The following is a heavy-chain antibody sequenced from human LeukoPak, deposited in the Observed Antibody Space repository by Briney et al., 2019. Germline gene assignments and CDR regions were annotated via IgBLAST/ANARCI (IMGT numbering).Heavy chain of an antibody. V-gene: IGHV3-23*01. CDR3: AQGDWARGSCYFDD. CDR2: LCDTGDSR. Sequence: GGSLRLSCAASGFTLSKHPTYGVRHAPGKGLEWVSYLCDTGDSRHYTDSAKGRYPISRDSARSALYLQMNTVRAEDTAVYYCAQGDWARGSCYFDDWGQGSQVTVSS. D-gene: IGHD2-15*01. J-gene: IGHJ4*02. CDR1: GFTLSKHP.